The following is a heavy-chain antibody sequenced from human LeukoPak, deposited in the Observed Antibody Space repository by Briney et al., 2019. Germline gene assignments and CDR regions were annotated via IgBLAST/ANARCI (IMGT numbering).Heavy chain of an antibody. CDR3: ARDIDNGDYVVY. CDR2: INTDETRT. V-gene: IGHV3-74*01. J-gene: IGHJ4*02. CDR1: GFTFSSYW. Sequence: GGSLRLSCTASGFTFSSYWMHWVRQAPGKGLLWVSRINTDETRTNYADSVKGRFTISRDNSKNTLYLQMNSLRAEDTAVYYCARDIDNGDYVVYWGQGTLVTVSS. D-gene: IGHD4-17*01.